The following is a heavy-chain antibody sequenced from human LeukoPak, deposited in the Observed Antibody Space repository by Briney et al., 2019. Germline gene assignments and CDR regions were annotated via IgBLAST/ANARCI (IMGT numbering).Heavy chain of an antibody. CDR2: MHQSGSA. CDR3: ARDRSRWDLLPFDS. CDR1: GGSTSSGGYY. D-gene: IGHD1-26*01. Sequence: SETLSLTCTVSGGSTSSGGYYWIWIRQHPGKGLEWLGFMHQSGSATYNPSLQSRVTISGDTSKNQFSLKLSSVTAADTAVYYCARDRSRWDLLPFDSWGQGTLVTVSS. V-gene: IGHV4-31*03. J-gene: IGHJ4*02.